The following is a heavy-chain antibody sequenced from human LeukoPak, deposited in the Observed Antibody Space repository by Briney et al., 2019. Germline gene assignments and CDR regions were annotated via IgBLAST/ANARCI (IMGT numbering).Heavy chain of an antibody. CDR3: ARGRSRWYRGSVFDI. V-gene: IGHV3-74*01. CDR1: GFTFSSYW. Sequence: PGGSLRLSCAASGFTFSSYWMHWVRQAPGKGLVWVSRINSDGSSTSYADSVKGRFTISRDNAKNTLYLQMNSLRAEDSAVYYCARGRSRWYRGSVFDIWGQGTMVTVFS. J-gene: IGHJ3*02. CDR2: INSDGSST. D-gene: IGHD6-13*01.